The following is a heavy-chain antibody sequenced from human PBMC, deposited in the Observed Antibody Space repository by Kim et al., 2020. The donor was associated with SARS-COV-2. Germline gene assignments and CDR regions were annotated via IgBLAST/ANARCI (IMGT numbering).Heavy chain of an antibody. V-gene: IGHV4-59*01. J-gene: IGHJ2*01. CDR2: IYYSGST. Sequence: SETLSLTCTVSGGSISSYYWSWIRQPPGKGLEWIGYIYYSGSTNYNPSLKSRVTISVDTSKNQFSLKLSSVTAADTAVYYCARDRYYGSGSYHTQSFVNRAPSHTPDWYFDLWGRGTLVTVSS. CDR3: ARDRYYGSGSYHTQSFVNRAPSHTPDWYFDL. D-gene: IGHD3-10*01. CDR1: GGSISSYY.